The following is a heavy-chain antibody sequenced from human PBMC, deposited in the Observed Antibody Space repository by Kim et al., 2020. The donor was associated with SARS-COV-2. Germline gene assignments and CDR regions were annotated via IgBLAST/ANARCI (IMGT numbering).Heavy chain of an antibody. D-gene: IGHD6-19*01. Sequence: GRFTISRDKSKDPLYLQMNSLRAEDTAVYYCAKDAVSSGWNSRWGHFDYWGQGTPVTVSS. CDR3: AKDAVSSGWNSRWGHFDY. J-gene: IGHJ4*02. V-gene: IGHV3-23*01.